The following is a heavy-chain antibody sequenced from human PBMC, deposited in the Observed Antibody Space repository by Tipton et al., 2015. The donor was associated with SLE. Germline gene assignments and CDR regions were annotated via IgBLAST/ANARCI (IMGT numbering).Heavy chain of an antibody. V-gene: IGHV3-48*03. J-gene: IGHJ3*02. Sequence: GSLRLSCVASGFSFSSYEMNWVRQAPGEGLEWVSYIDAYGDTIYYADSVKGRFTTSRDNAKKSMYLQMNRLRVEDTAVYYCARESLGGDYGDYVSPDGFDIWGQGTMVTVSS. CDR2: IDAYGDTI. CDR1: GFSFSSYE. D-gene: IGHD4-17*01. CDR3: ARESLGGDYGDYVSPDGFDI.